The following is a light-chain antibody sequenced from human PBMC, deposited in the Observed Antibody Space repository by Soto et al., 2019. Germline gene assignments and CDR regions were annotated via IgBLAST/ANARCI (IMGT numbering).Light chain of an antibody. CDR3: GSYVGGDALI. J-gene: IGLJ1*01. Sequence: QSALTQPRSVSGSPGQTVTISCTGTSSDVGFSNYISWYQQHPGEAPKLVIYDVAQRPSGVPDRLSRSTSGKTASLTISGLQADDEADYYCGSYVGGDALIFGSGTKGTAL. CDR1: SSDVGFSNY. CDR2: DVA. V-gene: IGLV2-11*01.